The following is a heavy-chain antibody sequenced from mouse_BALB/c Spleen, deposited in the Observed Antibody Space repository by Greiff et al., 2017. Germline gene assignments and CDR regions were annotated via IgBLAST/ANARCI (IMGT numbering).Heavy chain of an antibody. CDR3: ARGDYFDY. CDR2: ISDGGSYT. CDR1: GFTFSDYY. V-gene: IGHV5-4*02. J-gene: IGHJ2*01. Sequence: EVKLVESGGGLVKPGGSLKLSCAASGFTFSDYYMYWVRQTPEKRLEWVATISDGGSYTYYPDSVKGRFTISRDNAKNNLYLQMSSLKSEDTAMYYGARGDYFDYWGQGTTLTVSS.